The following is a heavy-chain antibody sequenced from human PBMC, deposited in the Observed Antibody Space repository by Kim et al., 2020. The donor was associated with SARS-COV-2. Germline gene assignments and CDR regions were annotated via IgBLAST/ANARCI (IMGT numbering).Heavy chain of an antibody. V-gene: IGHV3-48*03. Sequence: GGSLRLSCAASGFTFSSYEMNWVRQAPGKGLEWVSYISSSGSTIYYADSVTGRFTISRDNAKNSLYLQMNSLRAEDTAVYYCAREGITIFGVVILYYYYYMDVWGKGTTVTVSS. CDR2: ISSSGSTI. CDR1: GFTFSSYE. J-gene: IGHJ6*03. CDR3: AREGITIFGVVILYYYYYMDV. D-gene: IGHD3-3*01.